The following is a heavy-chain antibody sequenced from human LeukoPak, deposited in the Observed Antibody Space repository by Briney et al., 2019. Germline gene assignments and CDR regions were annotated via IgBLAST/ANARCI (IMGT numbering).Heavy chain of an antibody. CDR3: AKDQYYYGSGSYPIDY. CDR2: ISGSGGST. J-gene: IGHJ4*02. V-gene: IGHV3-23*01. CDR1: GFTFSSYA. D-gene: IGHD3-10*01. Sequence: GGSLRLSCAASGFTFSSYAMSWVRQAPGKGLEWVSAISGSGGSTYYADSVKGRFTISRDNSKNTLYLQMNSLRAEDTAVYYCAKDQYYYGSGSYPIDYWGQGTLVTVSS.